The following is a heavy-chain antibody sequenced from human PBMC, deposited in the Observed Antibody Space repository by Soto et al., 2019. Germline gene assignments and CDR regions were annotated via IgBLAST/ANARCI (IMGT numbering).Heavy chain of an antibody. CDR2: IYSGGST. Sequence: GGSLRLSCAASGFTVSSNYMSWVRQAPGKGLEWVSVIYSGGSTYYADSVKGRFTISRDNSKNTLYLQMNSLRAEDTAVYYCARAPLPRRPFDYWAQGTLVTVSS. CDR1: GFTVSSNY. CDR3: ARAPLPRRPFDY. V-gene: IGHV3-66*01. J-gene: IGHJ4*02.